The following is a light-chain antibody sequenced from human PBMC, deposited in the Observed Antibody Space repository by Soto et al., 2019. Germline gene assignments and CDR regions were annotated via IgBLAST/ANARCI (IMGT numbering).Light chain of an antibody. CDR1: SSDVGGYNY. J-gene: IGLJ3*02. Sequence: QSVLTQPASVSGSPGQSITISCTGTSSDVGGYNYVSWSQQHQGKAPKLVIYEVSNRPSGVSNRFSGSKSGNTASLTISGLQAEDEADDYCFSLTRSSTGVFGGGTKVTVL. CDR3: FSLTRSSTGV. CDR2: EVS. V-gene: IGLV2-14*01.